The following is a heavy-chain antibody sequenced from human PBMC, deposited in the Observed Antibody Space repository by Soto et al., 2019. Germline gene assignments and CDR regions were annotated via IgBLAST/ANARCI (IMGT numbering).Heavy chain of an antibody. CDR2: LSFDANNK. D-gene: IGHD6-19*01. Sequence: QVQLVESGGGVVQPGRSLRLSCAASGFTFSSYAMHWVRQAPGKGLEWVAVLSFDANNKYYADSVKGRFTISRENSKNTLYLQMNSLKTEDTAVYYCARMHDWGTNGWYYFEDWGQGTLVTVSS. J-gene: IGHJ4*02. V-gene: IGHV3-30-3*01. CDR1: GFTFSSYA. CDR3: ARMHDWGTNGWYYFED.